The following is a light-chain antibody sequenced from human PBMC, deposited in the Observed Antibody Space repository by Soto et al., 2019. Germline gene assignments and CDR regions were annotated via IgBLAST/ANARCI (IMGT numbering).Light chain of an antibody. CDR1: SPNIGNTY. Sequence: QSVLTQPPSASAAPGQKVTTSCSGSSPNIGNTYVSWYQQLPGTAPKLLIYENNKRPSGIPDRFSGSKSGTSATLGITGLQTGDEADYYCGTWDSSLSAYVFGTGTRSPS. CDR3: GTWDSSLSAYV. V-gene: IGLV1-51*02. J-gene: IGLJ1*01. CDR2: ENN.